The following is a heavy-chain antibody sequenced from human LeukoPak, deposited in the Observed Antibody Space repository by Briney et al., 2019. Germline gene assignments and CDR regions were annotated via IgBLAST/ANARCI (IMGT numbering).Heavy chain of an antibody. Sequence: GGSMRLSCAASGFTFSSYAMSWVRQAPGKGLEWVSVIYSGGSTYYADSVKGRFTISRDNSKNTLYLQMNSLRAEDTAVYYCAREAVTRNYFDYWGQGTLVTVSS. CDR1: GFTFSSYA. J-gene: IGHJ4*02. CDR3: AREAVTRNYFDY. D-gene: IGHD4-17*01. CDR2: IYSGGST. V-gene: IGHV3-53*01.